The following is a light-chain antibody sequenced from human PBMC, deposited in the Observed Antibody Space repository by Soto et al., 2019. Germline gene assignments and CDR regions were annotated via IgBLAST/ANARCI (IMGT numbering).Light chain of an antibody. CDR1: SEDVGGYNY. V-gene: IGLV2-11*01. J-gene: IGLJ3*02. Sequence: QSALTQPASVSGSPGQSITISCSGTSEDVGGYNYVSWYQQHPGKAPKLIIYDVSERPSGVPDRFSGSKSGNTASLTISGLQTEDEADYYCCSYAGRYTRVFGGGTKLTVL. CDR2: DVS. CDR3: CSYAGRYTRV.